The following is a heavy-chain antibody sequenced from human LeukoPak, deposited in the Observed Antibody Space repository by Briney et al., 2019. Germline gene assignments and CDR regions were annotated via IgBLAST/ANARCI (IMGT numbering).Heavy chain of an antibody. CDR1: GYTFTGYY. V-gene: IGHV1-2*02. CDR2: INPNSGGT. J-gene: IGHJ3*02. Sequence: ASVKVSCKASGYTFTGYYMHWVRQAPGQGLEWMGWINPNSGGTNYAQKFQGRVTVTRDTPISTAYMELSRLRSDDTAVYYCARSPLIMITFGGALSDAFDIWGQGTMVTVSS. D-gene: IGHD3-16*01. CDR3: ARSPLIMITFGGALSDAFDI.